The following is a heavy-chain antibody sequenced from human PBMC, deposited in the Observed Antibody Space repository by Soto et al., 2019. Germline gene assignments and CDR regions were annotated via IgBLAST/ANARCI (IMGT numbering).Heavy chain of an antibody. J-gene: IGHJ3*02. Sequence: SETLSLTCTVSGGSISNHYWSWIRQPPGKGLEWIGYIYYNGNTNYNPSLKSRVTISVDTSKNQFSLKLSPVTAADTAVYYCAKRYYDSSGYVAFDIWGQGTMVTVSS. D-gene: IGHD3-22*01. CDR1: GGSISNHY. V-gene: IGHV4-59*11. CDR3: AKRYYDSSGYVAFDI. CDR2: IYYNGNT.